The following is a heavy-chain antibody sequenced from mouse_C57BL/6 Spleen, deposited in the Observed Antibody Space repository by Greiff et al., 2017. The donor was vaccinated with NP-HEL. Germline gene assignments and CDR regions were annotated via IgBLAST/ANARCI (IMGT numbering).Heavy chain of an antibody. CDR3: ARHYSPYYFDY. J-gene: IGHJ2*01. V-gene: IGHV1-80*01. D-gene: IGHD2-12*01. Sequence: QVQLKQSGAELVKPGASVKISCKASGYAFSSYWMNWVKQRPGKGLEWIGQIYPGDGDTNYNGKFKGKATLTADKSSSTAYMQLSSLTSEDSAVYVCARHYSPYYFDYWGQGTTLTVSS. CDR2: IYPGDGDT. CDR1: GYAFSSYW.